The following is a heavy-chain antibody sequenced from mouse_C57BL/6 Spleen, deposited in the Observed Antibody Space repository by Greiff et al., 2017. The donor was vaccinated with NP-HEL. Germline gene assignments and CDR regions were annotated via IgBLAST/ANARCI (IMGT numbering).Heavy chain of an antibody. CDR1: GYTFTSYW. Sequence: QVQLQQPGTELVKPGASVKLSCKASGYTFTSYWMHWVKQRPGQGLEWIGNINPSNGGTNYNEKFKSKATLTVDKSSSTAYMQLSSLTSEDSAVYYCARSDGIYYYGSSYLYAMDYWGQGTSVTVSS. CDR3: ARSDGIYYYGSSYLYAMDY. V-gene: IGHV1-53*01. CDR2: INPSNGGT. J-gene: IGHJ4*01. D-gene: IGHD1-1*01.